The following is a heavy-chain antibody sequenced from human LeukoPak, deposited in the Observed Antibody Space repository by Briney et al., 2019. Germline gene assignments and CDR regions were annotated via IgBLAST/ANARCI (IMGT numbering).Heavy chain of an antibody. Sequence: GGSLRLSCAASGFTFSSYAMSWVRQAPGKGLEWVSAISGSGGSTYYADSVKGRFTISRDNSKNTLYLQMNSLRAEDTAVYYCARDPLYCGSSTCYNSYYAVDVWGQGTTVTVSS. CDR1: GFTFSSYA. D-gene: IGHD2-2*02. CDR2: ISGSGGST. J-gene: IGHJ6*02. V-gene: IGHV3-23*01. CDR3: ARDPLYCGSSTCYNSYYAVDV.